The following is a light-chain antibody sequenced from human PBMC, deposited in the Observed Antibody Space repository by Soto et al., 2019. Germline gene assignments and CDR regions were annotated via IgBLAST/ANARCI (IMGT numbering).Light chain of an antibody. CDR2: WAS. CDR1: QSVLYSPNNKNY. CDR3: QQYYSPST. Sequence: DIVMTQSPDSLAVSLGERATINCKSSQSVLYSPNNKNYLAWYQQKPGQPPKLLFYWASTRESGVPDRFSGSGSGTDFTLTISNLQAEDVAVYYCQQYYSPSTFGQGTKVEIK. V-gene: IGKV4-1*01. J-gene: IGKJ1*01.